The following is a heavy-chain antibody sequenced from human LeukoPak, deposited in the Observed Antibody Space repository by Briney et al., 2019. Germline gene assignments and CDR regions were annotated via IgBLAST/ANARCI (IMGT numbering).Heavy chain of an antibody. CDR2: IYYSGST. CDR3: ARGHLWLVNWYFDL. CDR1: GGSISSYY. J-gene: IGHJ2*01. V-gene: IGHV4-59*12. Sequence: SETLSLTCTVSGGSISSYYWSWIRQPPGKGLEWIGYIYYSGSTNYNPSLKSRVTISVDTSKNQFSLKLSSVTAADTAVYYCARGHLWLVNWYFDLWGRGTLVTVSS. D-gene: IGHD6-19*01.